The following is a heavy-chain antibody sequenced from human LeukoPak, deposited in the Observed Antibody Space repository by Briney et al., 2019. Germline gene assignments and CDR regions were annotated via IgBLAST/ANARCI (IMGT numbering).Heavy chain of an antibody. V-gene: IGHV4-59*01. CDR2: IYYSGST. CDR1: GGSISSYY. D-gene: IGHD6-19*01. CDR3: ARGSDIAVAYNWFDP. Sequence: PSETLSPTCTVSGGSISSYYWSWIRQPPGKGLEWIGYIYYSGSTNYNPSLKSRVTISVDTSKNQFSLKLSSVTAADTAVYYCARGSDIAVAYNWFDPWGQGTLVTVSS. J-gene: IGHJ5*02.